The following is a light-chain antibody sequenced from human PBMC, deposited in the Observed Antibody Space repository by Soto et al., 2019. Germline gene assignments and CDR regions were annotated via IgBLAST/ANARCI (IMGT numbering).Light chain of an antibody. J-gene: IGKJ1*01. CDR1: QSVSSIY. CDR2: GGS. CDR3: QQYGLSPRT. V-gene: IGKV3-20*01. Sequence: EIVLTQSPGTLSLTPGERATLSFRASQSVSSIYLAWYQQKPGQAPRLLIYGGSSRATGIPDRFSGSGSGTDFTLTISRLEPEDFAVYYCQQYGLSPRTFGQGTKVDIK.